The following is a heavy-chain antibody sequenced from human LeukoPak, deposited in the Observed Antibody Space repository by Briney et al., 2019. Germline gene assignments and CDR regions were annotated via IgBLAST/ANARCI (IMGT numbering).Heavy chain of an antibody. Sequence: PGGSLRLSCAASGFTFSSYWMHWVRHAPGKGLVWVSRINSDGSSTSYADSVKGRFTISRDNAKNTLYLQMNSLRAEDTAVYYCARGGYSYGLFLDLDYWGQGTLVTVSS. CDR3: ARGGYSYGLFLDLDY. V-gene: IGHV3-74*01. CDR2: INSDGSST. CDR1: GFTFSSYW. D-gene: IGHD5-18*01. J-gene: IGHJ4*02.